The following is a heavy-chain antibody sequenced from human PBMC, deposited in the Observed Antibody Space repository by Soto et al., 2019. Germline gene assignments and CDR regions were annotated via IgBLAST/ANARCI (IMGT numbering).Heavy chain of an antibody. V-gene: IGHV1-69*13. CDR1: GGTFSSYA. CDR3: ARGYHYYYYYGMNV. D-gene: IGHD3-22*01. Sequence: ASVKVSCKASGGTFSSYAISWVRQAPGQGLEWMGGIIPALGTANNAQRFQGRVTITADESTSTAYMELGSLRSEDTAVYYCARGYHYYYYYGMNVWGQGTTVTSP. CDR2: IIPALGTA. J-gene: IGHJ6*02.